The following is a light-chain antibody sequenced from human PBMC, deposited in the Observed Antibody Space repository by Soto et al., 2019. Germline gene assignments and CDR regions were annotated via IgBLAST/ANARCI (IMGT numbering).Light chain of an antibody. Sequence: QSALTQPRSVSGSPGQSVTISCTGTSSDVGGYNYVSWYQQHPGKAPKLMIYDVSKRPSGVPDRFSGSKSGNTASLTISGLQAEDEADYYCTSNSGLSPVVVRGGTNLTVL. J-gene: IGLJ2*01. CDR1: SSDVGGYNY. CDR2: DVS. V-gene: IGLV2-11*01. CDR3: TSNSGLSPVV.